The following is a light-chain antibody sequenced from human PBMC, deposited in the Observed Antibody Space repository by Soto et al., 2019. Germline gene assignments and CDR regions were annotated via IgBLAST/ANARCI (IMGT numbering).Light chain of an antibody. J-gene: IGLJ1*01. CDR1: SSDVGGYNY. V-gene: IGLV2-11*01. CDR3: CSYAGSYTLYV. CDR2: DVS. Sequence: QSVLTQPRSVSGSPGQSVTISCIGTSSDVGGYNYVSWCQQHPGKAPKLMIYDVSKRPSGVPDRFSGSKSGNTASLTISGLEAEDEADYYCCSYAGSYTLYVFGTGTKVTVL.